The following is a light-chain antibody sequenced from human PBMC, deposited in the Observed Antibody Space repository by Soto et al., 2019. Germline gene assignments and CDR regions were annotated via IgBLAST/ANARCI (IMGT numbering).Light chain of an antibody. V-gene: IGLV2-14*01. CDR3: SSYSSKTPPYV. Sequence: QSALAQPASVSGSPGQSITISCTGSSSDIGGYNYVSWYQQHPGRAPRLLILEVTNRPSGVPDRFSGSKSGNTASLIIRGLQAEDEADYFCSSYSSKTPPYVFGTGTKVTVL. CDR2: EVT. CDR1: SSDIGGYNY. J-gene: IGLJ1*01.